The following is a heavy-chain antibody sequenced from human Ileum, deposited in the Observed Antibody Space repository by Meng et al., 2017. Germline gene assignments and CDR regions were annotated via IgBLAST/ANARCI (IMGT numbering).Heavy chain of an antibody. CDR2: VSGYSGQS. Sequence: QVQRGQSGAEVKKPVASVTGSCEASGYTFTDYGISWVRQAPGQRLQWLGWVSGYSGQSHYAQRVQDRVAMTTDTSTNTAYMELRSLRSDDTAVYYCAKDSVATATQFDSWGQGTLVTVSS. CDR1: GYTFTDYG. D-gene: IGHD5-12*01. J-gene: IGHJ4*02. V-gene: IGHV1-18*01. CDR3: AKDSVATATQFDS.